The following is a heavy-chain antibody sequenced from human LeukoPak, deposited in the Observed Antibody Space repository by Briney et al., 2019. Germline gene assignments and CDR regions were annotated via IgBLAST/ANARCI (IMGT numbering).Heavy chain of an antibody. V-gene: IGHV5-51*01. Sequence: GESLKISCRGSGYSFTSYWIGWVRQMPGKGLEWMGIIYPGDSDTRYSPSFQGQVTISADKSISTAYLQWSSLKASDTAMYYCARKAYDFWSGYYFDYWGQGTLVTVSS. CDR3: ARKAYDFWSGYYFDY. CDR2: IYPGDSDT. D-gene: IGHD3-3*01. J-gene: IGHJ4*02. CDR1: GYSFTSYW.